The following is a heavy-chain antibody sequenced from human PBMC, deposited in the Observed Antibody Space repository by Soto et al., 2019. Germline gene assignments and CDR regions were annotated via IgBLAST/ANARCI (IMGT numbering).Heavy chain of an antibody. CDR2: IWYDGSNK. CDR3: ARDRAIVGATSTVDY. V-gene: IGHV3-33*01. D-gene: IGHD1-26*01. Sequence: GGSLRLSCAASGFTFSSYGMHWVRQAPGKGLEWVAVIWYDGSNKYYADSVKGRFTISRDNSKNTLYQQMNSLRAEDTAGYYCARDRAIVGATSTVDYWGQGTLVTVSS. CDR1: GFTFSSYG. J-gene: IGHJ4*02.